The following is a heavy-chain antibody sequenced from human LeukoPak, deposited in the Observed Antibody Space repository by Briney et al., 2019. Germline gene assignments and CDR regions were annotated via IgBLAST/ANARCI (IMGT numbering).Heavy chain of an antibody. V-gene: IGHV1-46*01. Sequence: ASVKVSCKAFGYTFITYYMHWVRQAPGQGLEWMGIINPSGGTTSYAQKFQGRVTMTEDTSTDTAYMDLSSLRSEDTAVYYCATSWFGGISGYVFGMDVWGKGTTVTVSS. CDR2: INPSGGTT. CDR1: GYTFITYY. D-gene: IGHD5-12*01. J-gene: IGHJ6*04. CDR3: ATSWFGGISGYVFGMDV.